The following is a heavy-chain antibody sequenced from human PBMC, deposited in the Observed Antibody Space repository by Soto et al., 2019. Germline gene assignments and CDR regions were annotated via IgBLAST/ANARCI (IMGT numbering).Heavy chain of an antibody. Sequence: QVQLVQSGAEVKKPGASVKVSCKASGYTFTSYGISWVRQAPGQGLEWMGWISAYNGNTNYAQKLQGRVTMTTDTSPSTDYMEPRSLGSDDTAVYYCARSSHIVADNWFDPWGQGTLVTVSS. CDR3: ARSSHIVADNWFDP. CDR1: GYTFTSYG. J-gene: IGHJ5*02. CDR2: ISAYNGNT. V-gene: IGHV1-18*01. D-gene: IGHD2-21*01.